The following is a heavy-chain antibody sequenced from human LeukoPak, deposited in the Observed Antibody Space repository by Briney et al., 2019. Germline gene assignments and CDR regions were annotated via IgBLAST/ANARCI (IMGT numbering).Heavy chain of an antibody. V-gene: IGHV3-30-3*01. Sequence: GGSLRLSCAASGFTFSSYAMHWVRQAPGKGLEWVAVISYDGSNKYYADSVKGRFTISRDNSKNTLYLQMNSLRAEDTAVYYCARGLIGRDAFDIWGQGTMVTVSS. CDR1: GFTFSSYA. CDR2: ISYDGSNK. J-gene: IGHJ3*02. CDR3: ARGLIGRDAFDI.